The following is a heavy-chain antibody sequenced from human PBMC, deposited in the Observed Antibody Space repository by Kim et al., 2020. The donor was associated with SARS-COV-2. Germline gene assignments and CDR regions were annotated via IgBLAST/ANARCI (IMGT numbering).Heavy chain of an antibody. CDR1: GVSFSGYY. J-gene: IGHJ6*03. V-gene: IGHV4-34*01. CDR3: ARNLCHRRKKNYYYYMDV. Sequence: SETLSLTCTVYGVSFSGYYWTWIRQPPGKGLEWIGEINHSGSTNYNPSLKSRVTISVDTSKNQFSLKLSSVTAADTAVYYCARNLCHRRKKNYYYYMDVWGKGTTVTVSS. CDR2: INHSGST.